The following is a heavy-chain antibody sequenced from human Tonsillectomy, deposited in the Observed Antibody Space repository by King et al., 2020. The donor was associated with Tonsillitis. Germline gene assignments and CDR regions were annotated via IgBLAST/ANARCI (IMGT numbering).Heavy chain of an antibody. V-gene: IGHV3-11*01. J-gene: IGHJ4*02. CDR3: ARYSYGAASFDC. D-gene: IGHD5-18*01. Sequence: VQLVESGGGLVKPGGSLRLSCAASGFTFSDYYMSWVRQAPGKGLEWVSHISTIGSTMYYADSVKGRFSISRDNAKNSVSLQMNSLRAEDTAVYYCARYSYGAASFDCWGQGTLVTVSS. CDR2: ISTIGSTM. CDR1: GFTFSDYY.